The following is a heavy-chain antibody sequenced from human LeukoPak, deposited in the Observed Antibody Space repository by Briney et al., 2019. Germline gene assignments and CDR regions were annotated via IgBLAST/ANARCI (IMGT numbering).Heavy chain of an antibody. CDR2: ISGSGGST. J-gene: IGHJ3*02. CDR1: AFTFSSYA. Sequence: GGSLRLSCAASAFTFSSYAMRWVRQAPGKGLEWVSVISGSGGSTYYADSVKGRFTISRDNSKNTLYLQMNSLRAEDTAVYYCVASGWANDAFDIWGQGTMVTVSS. D-gene: IGHD1-26*01. CDR3: VASGWANDAFDI. V-gene: IGHV3-23*01.